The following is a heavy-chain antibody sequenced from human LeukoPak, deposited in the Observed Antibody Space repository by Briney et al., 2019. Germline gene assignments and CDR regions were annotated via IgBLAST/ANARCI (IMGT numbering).Heavy chain of an antibody. CDR1: GLTFSNVW. V-gene: IGHV3-15*01. CDR2: IKSKTTGGTI. CDR3: TTDLRYSDHYY. Sequence: GGSLRLACAASGLTFSNVWMSWVRQAPGKGLEWLARIKSKTTGGTIDYQATVKGRFTISRDDSENTLFLQMNSLETEDTAVYYCTTDLRYSDHYYWGQGTLVTVSS. J-gene: IGHJ4*02. D-gene: IGHD4-17*01.